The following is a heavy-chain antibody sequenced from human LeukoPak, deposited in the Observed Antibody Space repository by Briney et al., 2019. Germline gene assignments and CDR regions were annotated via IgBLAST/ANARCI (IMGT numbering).Heavy chain of an antibody. J-gene: IGHJ6*02. Sequence: GGSLRLSCAASGFTVSSNYMSWVRQAPGKGLEWVSVIYSGGSTYYADPVKGRFTISRDNSKNTLYLQMNSLRAEDTAVYYCATRYDSSGYIYYYYGMDVWGQGTTVTVSS. CDR1: GFTVSSNY. D-gene: IGHD3-22*01. V-gene: IGHV3-66*01. CDR3: ATRYDSSGYIYYYYGMDV. CDR2: IYSGGST.